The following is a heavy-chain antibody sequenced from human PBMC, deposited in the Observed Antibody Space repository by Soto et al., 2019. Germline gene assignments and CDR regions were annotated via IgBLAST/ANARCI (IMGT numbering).Heavy chain of an antibody. D-gene: IGHD6-13*01. CDR1: GFTFSTYS. V-gene: IGHV3-21*01. CDR3: ATAGDSSRYYFDS. Sequence: ESGGGLVTPGGSLRLSCAASGFTFSTYSMNWVRQAPGKGLEWVSSISTSSRFIYYADSLKGRFTISRDDAKNSLYLQMNSLRAEDTALYYCATAGDSSRYYFDSWGQGTLVTVSS. CDR2: ISTSSRFI. J-gene: IGHJ4*02.